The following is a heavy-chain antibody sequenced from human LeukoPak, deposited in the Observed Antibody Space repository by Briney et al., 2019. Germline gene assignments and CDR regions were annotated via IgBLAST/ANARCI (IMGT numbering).Heavy chain of an antibody. CDR2: ISSSSSYI. J-gene: IGHJ4*02. V-gene: IGHV3-21*04. CDR1: GFTFSSYS. CDR3: AKDRGIIAAGFDY. D-gene: IGHD6-13*01. Sequence: PGGSLRLSCAASGFTFSSYSMNWVRQAPGKGLEWVSSISSSSSYIYYADSVKGRFTISRDNSKNTVYLQMNSLRVEDTAVYHCAKDRGIIAAGFDYWGQGTLVTVSS.